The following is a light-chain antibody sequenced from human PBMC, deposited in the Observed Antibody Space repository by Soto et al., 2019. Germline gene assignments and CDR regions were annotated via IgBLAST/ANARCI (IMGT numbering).Light chain of an antibody. V-gene: IGKV1-12*01. CDR2: AAS. Sequence: DIPMTQFPSSVSASVGDRVTITCRASHDVTTYLAWYQQKPGKAPSLLISAASTLQSGVPSRFSGSGSGTDFTLTISSLQTEDFATYFCQQAASLPYTFGRGTKVEIK. CDR3: QQAASLPYT. CDR1: HDVTTY. J-gene: IGKJ2*01.